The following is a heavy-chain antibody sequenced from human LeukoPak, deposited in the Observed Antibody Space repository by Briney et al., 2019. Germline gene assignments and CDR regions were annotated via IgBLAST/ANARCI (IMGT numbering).Heavy chain of an antibody. CDR2: ISSSSSYI. CDR3: ARVVVRGVIDY. D-gene: IGHD3-10*01. V-gene: IGHV3-21*01. J-gene: IGHJ4*02. Sequence: GGSLRLSCAASGFTFSSYSMNWVRQARGKGLEWVSSISSSSSYIYYADSVKGRFTISRDNAKNSLYLQMNSLRAEDTAVYYCARVVVRGVIDYWGQGTLVTVSS. CDR1: GFTFSSYS.